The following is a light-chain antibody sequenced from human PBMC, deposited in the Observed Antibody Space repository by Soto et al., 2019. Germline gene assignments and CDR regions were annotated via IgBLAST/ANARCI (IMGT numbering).Light chain of an antibody. CDR3: QQRSNWPPLT. V-gene: IGKV3-11*01. CDR1: QSVSNY. Sequence: EIVLTQSPATLSLSPGEKATLSCRASQSVSNYLAWYQQKPGQAPRLLIYDASTRATGIPARFSGSGSGTDFTITISSLEPEDFAVYYCQQRSNWPPLTFGGGTKVEIK. CDR2: DAS. J-gene: IGKJ4*01.